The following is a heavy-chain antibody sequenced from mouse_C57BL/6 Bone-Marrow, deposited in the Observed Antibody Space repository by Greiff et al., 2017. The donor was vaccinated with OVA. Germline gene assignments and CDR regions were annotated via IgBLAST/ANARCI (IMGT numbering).Heavy chain of an antibody. CDR1: GYTFTSYW. J-gene: IGHJ2*01. CDR3: ARKTYYFDY. V-gene: IGHV1-69*01. CDR2: IDPSDSYT. Sequence: VQLQQPGAELVMPGASVKLSCKASGYTFTSYWMHWVKQRPGQGLEWIGEIDPSDSYTNYNQKFKGKSTLTVDESSSTAYMQLSSLTSEDSAVYYCARKTYYFDYWGQGTTLTVSS.